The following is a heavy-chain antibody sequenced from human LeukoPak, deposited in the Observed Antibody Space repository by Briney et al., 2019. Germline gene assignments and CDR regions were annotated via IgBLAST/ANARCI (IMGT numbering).Heavy chain of an antibody. CDR2: IWRDGSKK. V-gene: IGHV3-33*06. CDR3: AKDQGGKNYFDY. Sequence: GGSLRLSCAASGFTFSNYGMHWVRQAPGKGLEWVAVIWRDGSKKYYADSVKGRFTISRDNSKNTLYLQMNSLRAEDTAVYYCAKDQGGKNYFDYWGQGTLVTVSP. CDR1: GFTFSNYG. J-gene: IGHJ4*02. D-gene: IGHD3-16*01.